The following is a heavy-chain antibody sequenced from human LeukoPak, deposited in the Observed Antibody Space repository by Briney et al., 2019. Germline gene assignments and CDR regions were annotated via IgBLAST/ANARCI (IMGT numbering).Heavy chain of an antibody. CDR1: GDSFSSNSAA. CDR3: ARDEDGYNYGFDP. CDR2: TYYRSKWYN. V-gene: IGHV6-1*01. Sequence: SQTLSLTCAISGDSFSSNSAAWNWLRQSPSRGLEWLGRTYYRSKWYNDYAVSVKSRITINPDTSKNQFSLQLNSVTPEDTAVYYCARDEDGYNYGFDPWGQGTLVTVSS. J-gene: IGHJ5*02. D-gene: IGHD5-24*01.